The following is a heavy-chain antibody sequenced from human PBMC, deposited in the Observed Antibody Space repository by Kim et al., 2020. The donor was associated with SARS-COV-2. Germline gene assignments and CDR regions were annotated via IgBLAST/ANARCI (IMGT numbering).Heavy chain of an antibody. J-gene: IGHJ6*03. CDR1: GYTFTSYA. CDR2: INTNTGNP. CDR3: ARDTSTAMGSFYYYYMDV. V-gene: IGHV7-4-1*02. D-gene: IGHD5-18*01. Sequence: ASVKVSCKASGYTFTSYAMNWVRQAPGQGLEWMGWINTNTGNPTYAQGFTGRFVFSLDTSVSTAYLQISSLNAEDTAVYYCARDTSTAMGSFYYYYMDVWGKGTTVTVSS.